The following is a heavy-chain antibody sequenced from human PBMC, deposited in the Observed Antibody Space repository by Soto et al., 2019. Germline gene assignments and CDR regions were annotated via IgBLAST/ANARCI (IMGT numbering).Heavy chain of an antibody. D-gene: IGHD3-22*01. J-gene: IGHJ6*02. V-gene: IGHV1-69*13. Sequence: GXSVKVSCKASGGTLSSYAISWVRQAPGQGLEWMGGIIPIFGTANYAQKFQGRVTITADESTSTAYMELSSLRSEDTSVYYCASPYYYDSSGPRGYYYGMDVWGQGTTVTASS. CDR2: IIPIFGTA. CDR1: GGTLSSYA. CDR3: ASPYYYDSSGPRGYYYGMDV.